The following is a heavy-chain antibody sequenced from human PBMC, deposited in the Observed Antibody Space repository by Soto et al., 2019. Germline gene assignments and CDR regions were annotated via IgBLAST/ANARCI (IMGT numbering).Heavy chain of an antibody. V-gene: IGHV1-69*01. CDR2: IIPIFGTA. Sequence: QVQLVQSGAEVKKPGSSVKVSCKASGGTFSSYAISWVRQAPGQGLEWIGGIIPIFGTANYAQKFQGRVTITADESTSTAYMKLSSLRSEDTAVYYCARYPHPTRIFDYWGQGTLVTVSS. CDR3: ARYPHPTRIFDY. CDR1: GGTFSSYA. J-gene: IGHJ4*02.